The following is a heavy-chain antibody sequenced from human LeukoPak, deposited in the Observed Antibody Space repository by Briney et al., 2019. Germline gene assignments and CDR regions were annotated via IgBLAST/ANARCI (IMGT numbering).Heavy chain of an antibody. CDR1: GFTFSYYW. CDR2: IKQDGSEK. J-gene: IGHJ4*02. Sequence: PGGSLRLSCAASGFTFSYYWMGWVRQAPGKGLEWVANIKQDGSEKYYVDSVRGRFTISRDNAKNSLSLQMNSMRAEDTAVYYCARDEHQFYHESSDRFDYWGQGTLVTVSS. V-gene: IGHV3-7*04. CDR3: ARDEHQFYHESSDRFDY. D-gene: IGHD3-22*01.